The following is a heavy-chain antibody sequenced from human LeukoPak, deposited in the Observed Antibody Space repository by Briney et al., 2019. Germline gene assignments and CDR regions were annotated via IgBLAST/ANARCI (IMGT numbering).Heavy chain of an antibody. J-gene: IGHJ4*02. CDR1: GFTFSSYG. Sequence: GGSLRLSCAASGFTFSSYGIHWVRQAPGKGLEWVAVIWYDGSNKYYADSVKGRFTISRDNSKNTLYLQMNSLRAEDTAVYYCARDAAAAVAGMIDYWGQGTLVTVSS. CDR3: ARDAAAAVAGMIDY. D-gene: IGHD6-19*01. CDR2: IWYDGSNK. V-gene: IGHV3-33*01.